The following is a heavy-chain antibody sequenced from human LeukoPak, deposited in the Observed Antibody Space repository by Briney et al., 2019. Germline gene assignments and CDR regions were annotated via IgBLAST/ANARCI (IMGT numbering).Heavy chain of an antibody. CDR2: IYPGDSDT. D-gene: IGHD2/OR15-2a*01. V-gene: IGHV5-51*01. CDR3: ARLNMAGPDY. Sequence: GESLKISCKASGYTFTSYWIGWVRQMPGKGLEWMGIIYPGDSDTAYSPSFQGQFTISVDKSISTAYLQWSSLEASDTALFYCARLNMAGPDYWGQGTLVTVSS. CDR1: GYTFTSYW. J-gene: IGHJ4*02.